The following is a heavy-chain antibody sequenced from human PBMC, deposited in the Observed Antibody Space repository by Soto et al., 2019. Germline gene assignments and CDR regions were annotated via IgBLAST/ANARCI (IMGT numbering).Heavy chain of an antibody. CDR2: ISYDGSNK. V-gene: IGHV3-30-3*01. Sequence: PGGSLRLSCAASGFTFSSYAMHWVHQAPGKGLEWVAVISYDGSNKYYADSVKGRFTISRDNSKNTLYLQMNSLRAEDTAVYYCASPPPYTVTAEYFQHWGQGTLVTVSS. CDR1: GFTFSSYA. D-gene: IGHD4-4*01. CDR3: ASPPPYTVTAEYFQH. J-gene: IGHJ1*01.